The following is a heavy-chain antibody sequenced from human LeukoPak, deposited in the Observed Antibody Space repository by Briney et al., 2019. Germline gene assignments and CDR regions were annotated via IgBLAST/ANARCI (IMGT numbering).Heavy chain of an antibody. Sequence: SETLSLTCTVSGTSISTYYWSWIRRPPGKGLEWVGYLYYSGSTSYNPSLKSRVTISVDTSKNQFSLRLSSVTAADTAVYYCARAGSGYSFDYWGRGTLVTVSS. D-gene: IGHD3-10*01. CDR2: LYYSGST. J-gene: IGHJ4*02. CDR3: ARAGSGYSFDY. CDR1: GTSISTYY. V-gene: IGHV4-59*08.